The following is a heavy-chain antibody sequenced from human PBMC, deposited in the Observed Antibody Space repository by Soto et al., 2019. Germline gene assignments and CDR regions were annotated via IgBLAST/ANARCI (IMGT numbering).Heavy chain of an antibody. CDR3: ARTLFRSYCMDV. V-gene: IGHV3-21*01. CDR1: GFTFSSYS. J-gene: IGHJ6*02. Sequence: GGSLRLSCAASGFTFSSYSMNWVRQAPGKGLEWVSSISSSSSYIYYADSVKGRFTISRDNAKNSLYLQMNSLRAEDTAVYYCARTLFRSYCMDVWGQGTTATVSS. CDR2: ISSSSSYI.